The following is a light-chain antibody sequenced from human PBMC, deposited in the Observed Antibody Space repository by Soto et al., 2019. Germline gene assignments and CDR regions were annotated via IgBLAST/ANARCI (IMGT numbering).Light chain of an antibody. J-gene: IGKJ1*01. CDR3: RQTIESPRT. CDR2: ATS. CDR1: QSLLHSNGHTY. V-gene: IGKV2-28*01. Sequence: LMPNSPLSLPVTPGEPASISCRSSQSLLHSNGHTYLDWYLQKPGQSPQLLIYATSKRASGVPDRFSGSGSGTDFTLKISRVEAEDVGVYYCRQTIESPRTFGQGTKV.